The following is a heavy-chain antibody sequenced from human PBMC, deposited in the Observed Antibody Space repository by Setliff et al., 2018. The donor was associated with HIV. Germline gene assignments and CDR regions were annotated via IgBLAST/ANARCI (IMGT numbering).Heavy chain of an antibody. Sequence: LRLSCAASGFTFRNYAMTWVRQAPGKGLEWVSTISPSSGGTNYADSVKGRFTISRDNSKNILYLQMNSLRVEDSAVYYCAKTVALLRAARLDLGYWGQGTLVTV. J-gene: IGHJ4*02. CDR2: ISPSSGGT. D-gene: IGHD6-6*01. CDR3: AKTVALLRAARLDLGY. V-gene: IGHV3-23*01. CDR1: GFTFRNYA.